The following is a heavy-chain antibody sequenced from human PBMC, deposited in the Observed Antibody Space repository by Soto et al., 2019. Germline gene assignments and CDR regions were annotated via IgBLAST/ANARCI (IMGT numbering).Heavy chain of an antibody. CDR2: IYYSGST. D-gene: IGHD2-2*01. J-gene: IGHJ6*02. CDR3: ARTVCSSASCYGYYYYGLDV. CDR1: GEYLRSSNNY. Sequence: SETQSLTCRVAGEYLRSSNNYCSWILPHAGKCLAWIGYIYYSGSTYYNPSLKSRPAISVDTSKNQFSLKLSSVTAADTAVYYCARTVCSSASCYGYYYYGLDVWGQGTTVTVS. V-gene: IGHV4-31*03.